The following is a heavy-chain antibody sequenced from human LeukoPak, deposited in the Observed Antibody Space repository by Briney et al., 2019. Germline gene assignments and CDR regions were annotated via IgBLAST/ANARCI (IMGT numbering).Heavy chain of an antibody. CDR1: GFTFSSYA. D-gene: IGHD1-26*01. V-gene: IGHV3-23*01. Sequence: GASLRLSCAASGFTFSSYAMSWVRQAPGKGLEWVSAISGSGGSTYYADSVKGRFTISRDNSKNTLYLQMNSLRAEDTAVYYCAKAPYILPEYHSGSYSYFGYWGQGTLVTVSS. CDR2: ISGSGGST. J-gene: IGHJ4*02. CDR3: AKAPYILPEYHSGSYSYFGY.